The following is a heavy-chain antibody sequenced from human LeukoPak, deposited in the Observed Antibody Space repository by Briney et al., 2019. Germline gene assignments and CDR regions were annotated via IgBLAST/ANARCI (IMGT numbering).Heavy chain of an antibody. CDR3: AKVRDGKSTGGTSYYMDV. V-gene: IGHV3-23*01. J-gene: IGHJ6*03. Sequence: ETLSLTCAVSGGSISSSDWWSWVRQAPGKGLEWVSGISGSGGSTYFADSVKGRFTISRDNSKNTLYLQMNSLRVEDTAVFYCAKVRDGKSTGGTSYYMDVWGEGTTVTVSS. D-gene: IGHD5-24*01. CDR1: GGSISSSD. CDR2: ISGSGGST.